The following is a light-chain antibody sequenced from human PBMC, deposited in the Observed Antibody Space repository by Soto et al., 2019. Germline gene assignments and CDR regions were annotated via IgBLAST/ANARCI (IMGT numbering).Light chain of an antibody. CDR3: QHRSNWPRT. CDR1: QSVSTY. CDR2: DAS. V-gene: IGKV3-11*01. Sequence: EIVLTQSPATLSLSPGERATLSCRASQSVSTYLAWYQQKPGQAPRLLIYDASNRATAIPARFSGSGSGTDFTLTISSLEPEDFAVYYCQHRSNWPRTFGQGTKREIK. J-gene: IGKJ2*01.